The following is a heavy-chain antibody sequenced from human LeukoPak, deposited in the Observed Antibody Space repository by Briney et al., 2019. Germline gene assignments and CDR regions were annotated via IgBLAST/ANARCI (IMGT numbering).Heavy chain of an antibody. D-gene: IGHD6-19*01. CDR1: GGSISSYY. Sequence: SETLSLTCTVSGGSISSYYWSWIRQPPGKGLEWIGYIYYSGSTNYNPSLKSRVTISVDTSKNQFSLKLSSVTAADTAVYYCARRKLYSSNIGFDPWGQGTLVTVSS. V-gene: IGHV4-59*08. CDR3: ARRKLYSSNIGFDP. CDR2: IYYSGST. J-gene: IGHJ5*02.